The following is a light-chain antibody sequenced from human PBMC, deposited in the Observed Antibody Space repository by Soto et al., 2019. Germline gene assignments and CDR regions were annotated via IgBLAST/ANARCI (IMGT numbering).Light chain of an antibody. CDR2: EVS. Sequence: SALTQPASVSGSPGQSITISCTGTSSDVGGYNYVSWYQQHPGKAPKLMIYEVSNRPSGVSNRFSGSKSGNTASLPISVLQAEDEADYYCSSYTSSSVVFGGGTKPTVL. V-gene: IGLV2-14*01. CDR1: SSDVGGYNY. J-gene: IGLJ2*01. CDR3: SSYTSSSVV.